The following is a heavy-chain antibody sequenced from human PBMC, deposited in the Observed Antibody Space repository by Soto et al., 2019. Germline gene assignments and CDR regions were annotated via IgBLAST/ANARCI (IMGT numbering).Heavy chain of an antibody. CDR3: ARDTVRASADL. CDR2: ISHTDRLT. Sequence: EVQLAESGGDLVQPGGSLRLSCVGSGFTFSYYEMNWVRQAPGKGLERVAFISHTDRLTHYPDSVKGRFTISRDNAQNSLYLEMTRLRVEDTGVYYWARDTVRASADLWGQGTLVTVSS. D-gene: IGHD6-13*01. V-gene: IGHV3-48*03. CDR1: GFTFSYYE. J-gene: IGHJ5*02.